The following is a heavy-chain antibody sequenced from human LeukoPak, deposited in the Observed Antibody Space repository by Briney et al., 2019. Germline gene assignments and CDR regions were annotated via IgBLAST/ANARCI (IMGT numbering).Heavy chain of an antibody. CDR1: GGSFSGYC. D-gene: IGHD3-22*01. Sequence: SETLSLTCAVYGGSFSGYCWSWIRQPPGKGLEWIGEINHSGGTNYNPSLKSRVTISVDTSKNQFSLKLSSVTAADTAVYYCARGRSGYYSRGGELDYWGQGTLVTVSS. V-gene: IGHV4-34*01. CDR2: INHSGGT. CDR3: ARGRSGYYSRGGELDY. J-gene: IGHJ4*02.